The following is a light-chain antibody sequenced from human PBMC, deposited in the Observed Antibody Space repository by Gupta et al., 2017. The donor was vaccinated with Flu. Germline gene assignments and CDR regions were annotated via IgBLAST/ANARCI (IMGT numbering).Light chain of an antibody. J-gene: IGKJ2*01. V-gene: IGKV3-11*01. Sequence: ESVLTQSPATLSLSPGERATLSCRASQSVSPSLAWYQQKPGQAPRLLIYDASNRPAGIPARFSDSGSGTDVTLTISSGEQEDFAVYYCQQRTSWPMYTFGQGTXLEMK. CDR3: QQRTSWPMYT. CDR1: QSVSPS. CDR2: DAS.